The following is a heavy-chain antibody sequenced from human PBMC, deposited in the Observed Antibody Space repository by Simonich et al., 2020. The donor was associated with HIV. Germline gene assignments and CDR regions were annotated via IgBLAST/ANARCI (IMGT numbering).Heavy chain of an antibody. CDR2: SNPNSGGT. V-gene: IGHV1-2*06. CDR1: GYTFPGYY. CDR3: AREDLRSGSHYRYFDS. J-gene: IGHJ4*02. Sequence: QVQLVQSGAEVKKPGASVKVSCKASGYTFPGYYMYWVRQAPGQGLEWMGRSNPNSGGTNYAQKVQGRVTMTRDTSISTAYMEWSRLRSDVTAVYYCAREDLRSGSHYRYFDSWGQGTLVTVSS. D-gene: IGHD3-3*01.